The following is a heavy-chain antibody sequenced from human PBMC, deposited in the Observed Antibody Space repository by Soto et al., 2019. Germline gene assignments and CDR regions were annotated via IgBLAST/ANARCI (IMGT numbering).Heavy chain of an antibody. CDR3: ARALDIGVAGAFAY. D-gene: IGHD6-19*01. CDR2: INAHNCYT. J-gene: IGHJ4*02. V-gene: IGHV1-18*01. Sequence: HLVQSGAEVKTPGASVKVSCKASGYSFTTYGFTWLRQAPGQGLEWLGWINAHNCYTNYAQNLQGRVTLTTDTSTSTAYMELRSLRSDDTAVYYCARALDIGVAGAFAYWGQGTLVIVSS. CDR1: GYSFTTYG.